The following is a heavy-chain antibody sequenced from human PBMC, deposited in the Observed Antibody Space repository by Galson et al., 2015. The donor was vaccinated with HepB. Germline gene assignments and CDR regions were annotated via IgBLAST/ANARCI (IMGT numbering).Heavy chain of an antibody. CDR1: GFTFTSSA. CDR3: AADPALVTGVGGYSYGYLLDY. CDR2: IVVGSGNT. D-gene: IGHD5-18*01. Sequence: SVKVSCKASGFTFTSSAVQWVRQARGQRLEWIGWIVVGSGNTNYAQKFQERVTITRDMSTSTAYMELSSLRSEDTAVYYCAADPALVTGVGGYSYGYLLDYWGQGTLVTVSS. J-gene: IGHJ4*02. V-gene: IGHV1-58*01.